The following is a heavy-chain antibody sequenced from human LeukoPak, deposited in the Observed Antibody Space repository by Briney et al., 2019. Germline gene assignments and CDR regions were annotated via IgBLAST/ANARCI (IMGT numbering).Heavy chain of an antibody. D-gene: IGHD6-19*01. CDR1: GYSISSGYY. CDR3: AVNLYSSGWYSDY. Sequence: SETLSLTCTVSGYSISSGYYWGWIRQPPGKGLEWIGSIYHSESADYNPSLKSRVTISVDTTRNQFSLKLRSVTAADTAVYYCAVNLYSSGWYSDYWGQGTLVTVSS. J-gene: IGHJ4*02. CDR2: IYHSESA. V-gene: IGHV4-38-2*02.